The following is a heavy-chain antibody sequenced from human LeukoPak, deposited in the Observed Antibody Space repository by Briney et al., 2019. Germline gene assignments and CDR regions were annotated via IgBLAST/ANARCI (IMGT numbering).Heavy chain of an antibody. J-gene: IGHJ4*02. Sequence: ASVKVSCKASGYTFTGYYMHWVRQAPGQGLEWMGWISAYNGNTNYAQKFQGRVTMTTDTSTSSVYMELRSLRSDDTAVYYCAGGTHDSGDFSFDYWGQGTLVTVSS. V-gene: IGHV1-18*04. D-gene: IGHD4-17*01. CDR1: GYTFTGYY. CDR3: AGGTHDSGDFSFDY. CDR2: ISAYNGNT.